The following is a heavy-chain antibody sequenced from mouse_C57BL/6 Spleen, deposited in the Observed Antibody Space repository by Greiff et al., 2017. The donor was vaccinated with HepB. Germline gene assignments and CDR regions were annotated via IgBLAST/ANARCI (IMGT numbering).Heavy chain of an antibody. CDR1: GYTFTEYT. V-gene: IGHV1-62-2*01. CDR3: ARHEAITTTTYGRYYFDY. CDR2: FYPGSGSI. Sequence: QVQLKESGAELVKPGASVKLSCKASGYTFTEYTIHWVKQRSGQGLEWIGWFYPGSGSIKYNEKFKDKATLTADKSSSTVYMELSRLTSEDSAVYFCARHEAITTTTYGRYYFDYWGQGTTLTVSS. J-gene: IGHJ2*01. D-gene: IGHD5-5*01.